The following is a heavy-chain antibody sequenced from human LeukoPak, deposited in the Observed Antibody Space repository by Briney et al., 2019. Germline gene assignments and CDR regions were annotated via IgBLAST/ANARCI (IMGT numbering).Heavy chain of an antibody. D-gene: IGHD2-2*01. CDR2: IYHSGST. V-gene: IGHV4-38-2*02. Sequence: SETLSLTCTVSGYSISSGYYWGWIRQPPGKGLEWIGIIYHSGSTYYNPSLKSRVTISVDTSKTQFSLKLSSVTDADAVVYYCARVVSSSAAASWYDPWGQGTLVTVSS. CDR3: ARVVSSSAAASWYDP. J-gene: IGHJ5*02. CDR1: GYSISSGYY.